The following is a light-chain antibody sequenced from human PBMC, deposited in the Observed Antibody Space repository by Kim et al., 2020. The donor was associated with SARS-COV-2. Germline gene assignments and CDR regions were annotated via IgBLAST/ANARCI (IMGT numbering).Light chain of an antibody. J-gene: IGLJ3*02. CDR3: QTWGTGGIWV. Sequence: SVKLTCTLSSGHSSYAIAWHQQQPEKGPRYLMKLNSDGSHSKGDGIPERFSGSSSGAERYLTISSLQSEDEADYYCQTWGTGGIWVFGGGTKLTVL. CDR2: LNSDGSH. CDR1: SGHSSYA. V-gene: IGLV4-69*01.